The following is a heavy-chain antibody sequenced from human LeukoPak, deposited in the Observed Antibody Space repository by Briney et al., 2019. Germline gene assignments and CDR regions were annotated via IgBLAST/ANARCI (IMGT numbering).Heavy chain of an antibody. D-gene: IGHD3-3*01. J-gene: IGHJ4*02. CDR1: GGTFSSYA. V-gene: IGHV1-69*13. CDR3: ASSPIFGVVTHLYYFDY. CDR2: IIPIFGTA. Sequence: ASVKVSCKASGGTFSSYAISWVRQAPGQGLEWKGGIIPIFGTANYAQKFQGRVTITADESTSTAYMELSSLRSEDTAVYYCASSPIFGVVTHLYYFDYWGQGTLVTVSS.